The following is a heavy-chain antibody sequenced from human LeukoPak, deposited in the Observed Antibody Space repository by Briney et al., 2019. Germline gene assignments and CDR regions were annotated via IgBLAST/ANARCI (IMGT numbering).Heavy chain of an antibody. CDR2: IYYSGST. CDR1: GGSISSSSYY. Sequence: SETLSLTCTVSGGSISSSSYYWGWIRQPPGKGLERIGSIYYSGSTYYNPSLKSRVTISVDTSKNQFSLKLSSVTAADTAVYYRAGGTVSAMVISHFDYWGQGTLVTVSS. D-gene: IGHD5-18*01. V-gene: IGHV4-39*07. J-gene: IGHJ4*02. CDR3: AGGTVSAMVISHFDY.